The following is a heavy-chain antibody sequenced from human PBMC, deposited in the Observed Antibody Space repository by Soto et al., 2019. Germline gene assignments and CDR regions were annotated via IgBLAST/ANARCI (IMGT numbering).Heavy chain of an antibody. D-gene: IGHD3-10*01. CDR2: SRSRPDNYAT. V-gene: IGHV3-72*01. J-gene: IGHJ4*02. CDR1: GITFSDHD. Sequence: EVQLVESGGGLVQPGGSLRLSCATSGITFSDHDMDWVRQAPGKGLEWLGRSRSRPDNYATDYAASVRGRFTFSRDDSKSSLSLQMRSLKIGDTAMYYCVLWVRGLLNYWGQGTLVTVSS. CDR3: VLWVRGLLNY.